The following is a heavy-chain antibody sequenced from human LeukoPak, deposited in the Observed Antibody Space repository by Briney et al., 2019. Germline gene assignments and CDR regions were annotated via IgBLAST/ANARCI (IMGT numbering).Heavy chain of an antibody. CDR1: GYTFNDYY. V-gene: IGHV1-2*02. J-gene: IGHJ4*02. Sequence: ASVTVSCKASGYTFNDYYLHWVRQAPGQGLEWMGWIDPYSGGTNYAQKFQGRVTMAGDTSITTAYMELSRLRSDDTAEYYCARGNYYGSGPLSDYWGQGTLVTVSS. D-gene: IGHD3-10*01. CDR2: IDPYSGGT. CDR3: ARGNYYGSGPLSDY.